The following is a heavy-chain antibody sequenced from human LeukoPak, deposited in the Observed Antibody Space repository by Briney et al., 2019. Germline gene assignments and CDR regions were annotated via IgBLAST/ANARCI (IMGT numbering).Heavy chain of an antibody. V-gene: IGHV5-51*01. Sequence: GESLKISCKDSGNTFTTSLIVWVRQMPGKGLEWMGIIYPGDSDTEYSPSFQGQVTISADKSISTAYLQWSSLKASDTAIYYCARPKYSSSLAFDYWGQGTPVTVSS. J-gene: IGHJ4*02. CDR3: ARPKYSSSLAFDY. CDR1: GNTFTTSL. CDR2: IYPGDSDT. D-gene: IGHD6-6*01.